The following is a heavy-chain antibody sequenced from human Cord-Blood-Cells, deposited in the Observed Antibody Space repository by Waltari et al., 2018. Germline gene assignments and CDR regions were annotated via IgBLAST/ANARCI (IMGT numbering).Heavy chain of an antibody. J-gene: IGHJ6*02. CDR3: ARDHDYSNYYYYYGMDV. CDR2: INTNTGNP. D-gene: IGHD4-4*01. CDR1: GYTFTSYA. Sequence: QVQLVQSGSELKKPGASVKVSCKASGYTFTSYAMNWVRQAPGPGLEWMGWINTNTGNPTYAQGFTGRFVFSLDTSVSTAYLQICSLKAEDTAVYYCARDHDYSNYYYYYGMDVWGQGTTVTVSS. V-gene: IGHV7-4-1*01.